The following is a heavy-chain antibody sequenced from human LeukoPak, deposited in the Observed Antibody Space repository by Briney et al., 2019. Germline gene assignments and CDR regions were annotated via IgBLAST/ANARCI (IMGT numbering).Heavy chain of an antibody. Sequence: PGGSLRLSCAASGFTFSSYGMHWVRQAPGKGLEWVAVISYDGSNKYYADSVKSRFTISRDNSKNTLYLQMNSLRAEDTAVYYCAKDLSIFGVVMKYYFDYWGQGTLVTVSS. J-gene: IGHJ4*02. D-gene: IGHD3-3*01. V-gene: IGHV3-30*18. CDR2: ISYDGSNK. CDR1: GFTFSSYG. CDR3: AKDLSIFGVVMKYYFDY.